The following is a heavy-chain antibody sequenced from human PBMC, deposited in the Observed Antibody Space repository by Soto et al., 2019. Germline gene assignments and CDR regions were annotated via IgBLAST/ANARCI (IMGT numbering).Heavy chain of an antibody. D-gene: IGHD3-9*01. Sequence: SETLSLTCAVSGGSISSGGYSWSWIRQPPGKGLEWIGYIYHSGSTYYNPSLKSRVTISVDRSKNQFSLKLSSVTAADTTVYYCARRTLLRYFDWPSFDYWGQGTLVTVSS. CDR2: IYHSGST. J-gene: IGHJ4*02. CDR1: GGSISSGGYS. V-gene: IGHV4-30-2*01. CDR3: ARRTLLRYFDWPSFDY.